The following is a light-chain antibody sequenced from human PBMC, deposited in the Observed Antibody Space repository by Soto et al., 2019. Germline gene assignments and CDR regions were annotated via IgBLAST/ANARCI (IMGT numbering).Light chain of an antibody. CDR2: DVS. V-gene: IGLV2-14*01. J-gene: IGLJ1*01. Sequence: QSVLTQPASVSGSPGQSITISCTGTSSDVGGYNYVSWYQQHPGKAPKLMIYDVSNRPSGVSNRFSGSKSGNTASLTISGLQAEDEAGYYCSSYTSSSTTVFGTGTKVTVL. CDR3: SSYTSSSTTV. CDR1: SSDVGGYNY.